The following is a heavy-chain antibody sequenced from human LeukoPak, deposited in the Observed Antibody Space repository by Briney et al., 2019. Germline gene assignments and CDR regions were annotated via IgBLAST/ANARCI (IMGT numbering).Heavy chain of an antibody. CDR2: IYYSGST. J-gene: IGHJ4*02. Sequence: SETLSLTCTVSGGSISSSSYYWGWIRQPPGKGLEWIGSIYYSGSTYYNPSLKSRVTISVDTSKNQFSLKLSSVTAADTAVYYCARQAGIAAAGTFGYWGQGTLVTVSS. V-gene: IGHV4-39*01. D-gene: IGHD6-13*01. CDR3: ARQAGIAAAGTFGY. CDR1: GGSISSSSYY.